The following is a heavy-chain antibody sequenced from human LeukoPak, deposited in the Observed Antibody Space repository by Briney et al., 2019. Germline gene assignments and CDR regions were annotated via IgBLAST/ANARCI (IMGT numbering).Heavy chain of an antibody. D-gene: IGHD3-10*01. J-gene: IGHJ6*02. V-gene: IGHV3-30*14. CDR3: ARDKRQLLTYYGMDV. CDR2: ISHDGSNK. CDR1: GFTFSSYA. Sequence: PGRSLRLSCAASGFTFSSYAMHWVRQAPGKGLEWVAVISHDGSNKYYADSVKGRFTISRDNSKNTLYLQMNSLRAEDTAVYYCARDKRQLLTYYGMDVWGQGTTVTVSS.